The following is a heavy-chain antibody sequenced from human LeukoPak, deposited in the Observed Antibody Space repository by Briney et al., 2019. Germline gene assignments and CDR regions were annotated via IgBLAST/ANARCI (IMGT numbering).Heavy chain of an antibody. Sequence: PGGSLRLSCAASGFTFSSYGMSWVRQAPGKGLEWVSTISGSGGRTYYADSVKGRFTISRDNSKNRVYLQMNSRRAEDTAVYYCAKRHSSGWYYFDYWGQGTLVPVSS. CDR3: AKRHSSGWYYFDY. CDR2: ISGSGGRT. V-gene: IGHV3-23*01. D-gene: IGHD6-19*01. J-gene: IGHJ4*02. CDR1: GFTFSSYG.